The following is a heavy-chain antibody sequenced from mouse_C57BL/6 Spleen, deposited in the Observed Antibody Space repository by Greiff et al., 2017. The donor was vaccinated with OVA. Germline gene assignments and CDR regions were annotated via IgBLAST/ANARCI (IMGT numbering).Heavy chain of an antibody. D-gene: IGHD1-1*01. CDR1: GYTFTSYW. V-gene: IGHV1-55*01. CDR3: ARDYGSSFWDFDV. J-gene: IGHJ1*03. CDR2: IYPGSGST. Sequence: QVQLQQPGAELVKPGASVKMSCKASGYTFTSYWITWVKQRPGQGLEWIGDIYPGSGSTNYNEKFKSKATLTVDTSSSTAYMQLSSLTSEDSAVYYCARDYGSSFWDFDVWGTGTTVTVSS.